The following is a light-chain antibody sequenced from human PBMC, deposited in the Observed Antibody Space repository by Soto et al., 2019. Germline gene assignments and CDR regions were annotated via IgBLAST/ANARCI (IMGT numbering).Light chain of an antibody. J-gene: IGLJ2*01. CDR2: DTK. CDR3: SLSYSGPVV. Sequence: QAVVTQEPSLTVSPGGTVPLTCGSSTGAVTSGHYPYWFQQKPGQAPRTLIYDTKNKHSWTPARFSGSLFGGKAALTLSGAQAEDDAEYYCSLSYSGPVVFGGGTQLTVL. CDR1: TGAVTSGHY. V-gene: IGLV7-46*01.